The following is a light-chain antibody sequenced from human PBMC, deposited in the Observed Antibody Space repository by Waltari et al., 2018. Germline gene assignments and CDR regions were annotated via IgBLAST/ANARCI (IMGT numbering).Light chain of an antibody. V-gene: IGLV2-23*02. CDR3: CSFASRIGV. Sequence: QSALTQPASVSGSPGQSITISCTGTSSDVGSYNFVSWYQQHPGKAPKLIISEVTKRPSGVSNRFSGSKSGTTASLTISGLQADDEADYYCCSFASRIGVFGGGTKVTVL. J-gene: IGLJ2*01. CDR2: EVT. CDR1: SSDVGSYNF.